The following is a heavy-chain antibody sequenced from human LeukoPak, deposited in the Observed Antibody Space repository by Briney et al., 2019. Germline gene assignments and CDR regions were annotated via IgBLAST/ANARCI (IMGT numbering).Heavy chain of an antibody. D-gene: IGHD5-24*01. Sequence: GRSLRLSCAASGFTFSRYSMSWVRQAPGKGLEWVSYLSDSGTSIYYADSVKGRFTISRDNSKNTLFLQMNSLRAEDTAVYYCAKDHIRRDGYSDFDYWGQGTLVTVSS. J-gene: IGHJ4*02. CDR2: LSDSGTSI. CDR1: GFTFSRYS. CDR3: AKDHIRRDGYSDFDY. V-gene: IGHV3-23*01.